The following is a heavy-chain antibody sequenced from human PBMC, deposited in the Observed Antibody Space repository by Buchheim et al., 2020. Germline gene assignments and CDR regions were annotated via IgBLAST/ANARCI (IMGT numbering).Heavy chain of an antibody. J-gene: IGHJ6*02. CDR1: GGSISSGSYY. V-gene: IGHV4-61*02. CDR3: ARGRMTTSYYYGIDV. Sequence: QVQLQESGPGLVKPSQTLSLTCTVSGGSISSGSYYWSWLRPPAGKGLEWIGRIYTSGSTNYNPSLKSRVTISVTKSKNQFSLELSSVTAADTAVYYCARGRMTTSYYYGIDVRGQGTT. D-gene: IGHD1-1*01. CDR2: IYTSGST.